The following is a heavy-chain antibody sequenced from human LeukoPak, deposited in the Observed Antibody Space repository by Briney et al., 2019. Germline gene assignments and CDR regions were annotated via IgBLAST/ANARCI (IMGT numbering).Heavy chain of an antibody. CDR2: IYTSGST. CDR1: GGSISSYY. D-gene: IGHD6-6*01. V-gene: IGHV4-4*07. CDR3: ARGVAARRSYNWFDP. Sequence: SETLSLTCTVSGGSISSYYWSWIRQPAGKGLEWIGRIYTSGSTNYNPSLKSRVTISVDTSKNQFSLKLSSVTAADTAVYYCARGVAARRSYNWFDPWGQGTLVTVSS. J-gene: IGHJ5*02.